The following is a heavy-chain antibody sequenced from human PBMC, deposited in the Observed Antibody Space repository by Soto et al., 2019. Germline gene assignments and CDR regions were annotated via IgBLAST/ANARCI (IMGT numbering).Heavy chain of an antibody. CDR2: IYYSGST. CDR3: ATYGSGTYKPTTFDY. V-gene: IGHV4-31*03. CDR1: GGSISSGGYY. D-gene: IGHD3-10*01. Sequence: QVQLQESGPGLVKPSQTLSLTCTVSGGSISSGGYYWSWIRQHPGKGLEWIGYIYYSGSTYYNPSLKIRVTIAVDTSKNQFSLKLSSVTAADTAVYYCATYGSGTYKPTTFDYWGQGTLVTVSS. J-gene: IGHJ4*02.